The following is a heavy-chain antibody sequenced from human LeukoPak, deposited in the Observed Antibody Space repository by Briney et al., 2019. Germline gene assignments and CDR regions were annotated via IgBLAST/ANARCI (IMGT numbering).Heavy chain of an antibody. Sequence: PSETLPLTCTVSGGSIDSYYWSWVRQPPGKGLEWIGYIYYTGSTEYHPSLKSRVTISLDTSKNRFSLKLTSVTAADTAVYYCARVYQSAEYYFDYWGQGNLVSVSS. J-gene: IGHJ4*02. D-gene: IGHD2-2*01. CDR3: ARVYQSAEYYFDY. CDR1: GGSIDSYY. V-gene: IGHV4-59*01. CDR2: IYYTGST.